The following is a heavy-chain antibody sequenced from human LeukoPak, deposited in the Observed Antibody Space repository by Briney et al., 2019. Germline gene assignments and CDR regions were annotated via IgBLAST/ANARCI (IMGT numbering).Heavy chain of an antibody. V-gene: IGHV3-49*03. CDR3: TRAGDGYNPARP. D-gene: IGHD5-24*01. CDR2: IRSIPYGGTI. J-gene: IGHJ5*02. Sequence: GGSLRLSCTTSGFTFGDSAMSWFRQAPGKGLEWLGFIRSIPYGGTIEYAASVKGRFTISRDDSKSIAYLQMNSLKTEDTAVYYCTRAGDGYNPARPWGQGTLVTVSS. CDR1: GFTFGDSA.